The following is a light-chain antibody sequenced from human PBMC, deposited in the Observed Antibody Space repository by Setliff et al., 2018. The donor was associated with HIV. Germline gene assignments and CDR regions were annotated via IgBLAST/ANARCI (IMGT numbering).Light chain of an antibody. CDR3: QVWDSSSDHPYV. Sequence: SYELTQPPSVSVAPGKTARITCGGNNIGSKSVHWYQQKPGQAPVLVVYDDSVRPSGIPERFSGSNSGNTATLTISRVEAGDEADYHCQVWDSSSDHPYVFGTGTKGTVL. J-gene: IGLJ1*01. CDR1: NIGSKS. CDR2: DDS. V-gene: IGLV3-21*03.